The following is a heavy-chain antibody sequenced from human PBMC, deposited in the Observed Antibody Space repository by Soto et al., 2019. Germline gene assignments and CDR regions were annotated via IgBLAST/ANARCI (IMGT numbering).Heavy chain of an antibody. V-gene: IGHV1-2*04. CDR2: INPNSGGT. Sequence: ASVKVACKASGYTFTVYYMHWVRQANGQGLEWMGWINPNSGGTNYAQKFQGWVTMTRDTSISTAYMELSRLRSDDTAVYYCARDRRGYSYGPPGPHYGMDVWGQGTTVTVSS. J-gene: IGHJ6*02. CDR1: GYTFTVYY. D-gene: IGHD5-18*01. CDR3: ARDRRGYSYGPPGPHYGMDV.